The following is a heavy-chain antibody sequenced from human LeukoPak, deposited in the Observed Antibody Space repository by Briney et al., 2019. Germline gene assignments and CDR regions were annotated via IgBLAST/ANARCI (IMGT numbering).Heavy chain of an antibody. CDR2: ISSSSSYI. CDR3: AREEYSSGWYYFDY. CDR1: GFTFSSYS. D-gene: IGHD6-19*01. V-gene: IGHV3-21*01. J-gene: IGHJ4*02. Sequence: PGGSLRLSCAASGFTFSSYSMNWVRQAPGKGLEWVSSISSSSSYIYYADSVKGRFAISRDNAKNSLYLQMNSLRAEDTAVYYCAREEYSSGWYYFDYWGQGTLVTVSS.